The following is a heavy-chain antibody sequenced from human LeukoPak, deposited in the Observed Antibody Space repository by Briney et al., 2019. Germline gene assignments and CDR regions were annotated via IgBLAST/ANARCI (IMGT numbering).Heavy chain of an antibody. J-gene: IGHJ6*03. CDR1: GFTFSSYN. D-gene: IGHD3-22*01. CDR2: ISSSSSYI. CDR3: ARDTYYYDSSGGNNYMDV. Sequence: PGGSLRLSCAASGFTFSSYNMNWVRQAPGKGLEWVSSISSSSSYIYYADSVQGRFTIPRDNAKNSLYLQMNSLRAEDTALYYCARDTYYYDSSGGNNYMDVWGKGTTVTVSS. V-gene: IGHV3-21*04.